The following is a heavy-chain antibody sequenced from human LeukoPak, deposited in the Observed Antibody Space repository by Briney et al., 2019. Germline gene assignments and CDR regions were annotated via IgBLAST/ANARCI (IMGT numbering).Heavy chain of an antibody. CDR2: ISAYNGNT. V-gene: IGHV1-18*01. D-gene: IGHD6-6*01. CDR3: ARARKYSSSSGWFDP. J-gene: IGHJ5*02. CDR1: GGTFSSYA. Sequence: ASVKVSCKASGGTFSSYAISWVRQAPGQGLEWMGWISAYNGNTNYAQKLQGRVTMTTDTSTSTAYMELRSLRSDDTAVYYCARARKYSSSSGWFDPWGQGTLVTVSS.